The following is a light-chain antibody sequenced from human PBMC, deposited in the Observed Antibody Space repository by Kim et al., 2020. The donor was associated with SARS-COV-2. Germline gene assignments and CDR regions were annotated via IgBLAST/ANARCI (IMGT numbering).Light chain of an antibody. CDR1: QSVSNN. CDR2: AVS. Sequence: EIVMTQSPATLSVSPRERATLSCRASQSVSNNLAWYQQKPGHPPRLLIYAVSTRATGIPARFSGSGSGTEFTLTISGLQSEDFAVYYCQHYNNWPADTFGQGTKLEI. J-gene: IGKJ2*01. CDR3: QHYNNWPADT. V-gene: IGKV3-15*01.